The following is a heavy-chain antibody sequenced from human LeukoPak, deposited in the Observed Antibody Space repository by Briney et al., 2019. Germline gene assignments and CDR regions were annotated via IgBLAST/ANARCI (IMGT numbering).Heavy chain of an antibody. J-gene: IGHJ6*03. Sequence: GGSLRLSCAASGFTFSSYSMNWVRQAPGKGLEWVSSISSSSSYIYYADSVKGRFTISRDNAKNSLYLQLNSLSAEDTAVYYWASPPSLYYYYYMDVWGKGTTVTVSS. CDR1: GFTFSSYS. D-gene: IGHD2-2*01. V-gene: IGHV3-21*01. CDR3: ASPPSLYYYYYMDV. CDR2: ISSSSSYI.